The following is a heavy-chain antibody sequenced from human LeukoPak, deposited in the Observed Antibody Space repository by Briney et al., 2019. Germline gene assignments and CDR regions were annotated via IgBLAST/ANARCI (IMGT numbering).Heavy chain of an antibody. Sequence: SETLSLTCAVSDYSISSLYYWGWIRQPPGRGLEWIASIHHSGSTDYNPSLKSRVTISVDTSKNQFSLKLRYVTAADTAVYYCARLGYCSSTSCYPDYWGQGTLVTVSS. CDR3: ARLGYCSSTSCYPDY. J-gene: IGHJ4*02. CDR1: DYSISSLYY. CDR2: IHHSGST. D-gene: IGHD2-2*01. V-gene: IGHV4-38-2*01.